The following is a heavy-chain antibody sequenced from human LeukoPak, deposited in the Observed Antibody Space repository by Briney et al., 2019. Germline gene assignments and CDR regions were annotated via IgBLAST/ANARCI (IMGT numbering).Heavy chain of an antibody. V-gene: IGHV3-33*08. J-gene: IGHJ1*01. CDR2: IWFDGSNK. CDR3: ARGPGDDSSGYSVEYFQH. D-gene: IGHD3-22*01. CDR1: GFTFSSYP. Sequence: PGGSLRLSCAASGFTFSSYPMNWVRQAPGKGLQWVAVIWFDGSNKYYADSVKGRFTISRDNSEKTLYLQMNTLRAEDTAVYYCARGPGDDSSGYSVEYFQHWGQGTLVTVSS.